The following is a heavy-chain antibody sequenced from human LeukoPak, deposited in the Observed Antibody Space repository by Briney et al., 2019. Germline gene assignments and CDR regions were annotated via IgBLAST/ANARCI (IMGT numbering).Heavy chain of an antibody. CDR2: ISGSGGST. D-gene: IGHD6-19*01. V-gene: IGHV3-23*01. Sequence: GGSLRLSCAASGFTFSSYWMHWVRQAPGKGLEWVSAISGSGGSTYYADSVKGRFTISRDNSKNTLYLQMNSLRAEDTAVYYCAKVQWLTPDQPFDYWGQGTLVTVSS. CDR1: GFTFSSYW. J-gene: IGHJ4*02. CDR3: AKVQWLTPDQPFDY.